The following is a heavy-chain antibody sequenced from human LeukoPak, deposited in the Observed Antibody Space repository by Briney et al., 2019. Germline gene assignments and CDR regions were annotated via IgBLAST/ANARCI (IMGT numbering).Heavy chain of an antibody. CDR2: IRYDGSNE. J-gene: IGHJ4*02. CDR1: GFIFSSYG. CDR3: ARVTYGSGTYGAFDY. D-gene: IGHD3-10*01. Sequence: GGSLRLSCAASGFIFSSYGMHWVRQAPGKGLEWVAFIRYDGSNECYADSVKGRFTISRDNSKNTLYLQMNSLRAEDTAVYYCARVTYGSGTYGAFDYWGQGTLVTVSS. V-gene: IGHV3-30*02.